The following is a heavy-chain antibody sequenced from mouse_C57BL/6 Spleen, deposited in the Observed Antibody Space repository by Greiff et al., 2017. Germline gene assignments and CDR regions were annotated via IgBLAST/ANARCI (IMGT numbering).Heavy chain of an antibody. J-gene: IGHJ4*01. CDR3: ARATAQATDY. CDR1: GYTFTSYW. CDR2: IDPSDSYT. D-gene: IGHD3-2*02. Sequence: QVQLQQPGAELVMPGASVKLSCKASGYTFTSYWMHWVKQRPGQGLEWIGEIDPSDSYTNYNQKFKGKSTLTVDKSSSPAYMQLSSLTSEDSAVYYCARATAQATDYWGQGTSVTVSS. V-gene: IGHV1-69*01.